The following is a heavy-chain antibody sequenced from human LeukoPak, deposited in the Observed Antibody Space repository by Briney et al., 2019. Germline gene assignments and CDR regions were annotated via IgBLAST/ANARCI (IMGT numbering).Heavy chain of an antibody. CDR3: ARTGKNWETGYGMDV. J-gene: IGHJ6*02. Sequence: SETLSLTCTVSGGSISSYYWSWIRQPPQKGLEWIGFIYYSGNTNCNPSLKSRVTISVDTSKNQFSLRLSSVTAADTAVYYCARTGKNWETGYGMDVWGQGTTVTVSS. D-gene: IGHD7-27*01. CDR1: GGSISSYY. CDR2: IYYSGNT. V-gene: IGHV4-59*01.